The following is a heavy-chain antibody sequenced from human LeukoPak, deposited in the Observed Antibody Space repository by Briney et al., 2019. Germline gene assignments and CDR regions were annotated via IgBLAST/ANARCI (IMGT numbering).Heavy chain of an antibody. CDR3: AKEGDIVVVVAATAPNWFDP. Sequence: GGSLRLSCAASGFTFSSYAMSWVRQAPGKGLEWDSAISGRGGSTYYADSVKGRFTISRDNSKNTLYLQMNSLRAEDTAVYYCAKEGDIVVVVAATAPNWFDPWGPGTLVTVSP. D-gene: IGHD2-15*01. CDR2: ISGRGGST. J-gene: IGHJ5*02. V-gene: IGHV3-23*01. CDR1: GFTFSSYA.